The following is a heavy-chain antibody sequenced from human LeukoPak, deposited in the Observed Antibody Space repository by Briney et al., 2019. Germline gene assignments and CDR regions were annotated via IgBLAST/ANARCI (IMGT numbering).Heavy chain of an antibody. CDR2: ISYDGSNK. J-gene: IGHJ4*02. CDR1: GFTFSSYG. D-gene: IGHD6-13*01. Sequence: GGSLRLSCAASGFTFSSYGMHWVRQAPGKGLEWVAVISYDGSNKYYADSVKGRFTISRDNPKNTVYLQMNSLRAEDRAVYYCAKDSKLAAAGYYFDFWGQGALVTVSS. CDR3: AKDSKLAAAGYYFDF. V-gene: IGHV3-30*18.